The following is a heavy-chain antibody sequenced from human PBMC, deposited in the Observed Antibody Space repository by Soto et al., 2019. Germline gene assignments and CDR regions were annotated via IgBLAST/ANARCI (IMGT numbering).Heavy chain of an antibody. Sequence: PGGSLRLSCAASGFTFNNFAMSWVRQAPGKGLEWVSAISGSGTSTYYADSVKGRFTISRDNSKNTLYLQMDSLRAEDTAVYYCSTVTTHRNYYFDYWGQGTLVTVSS. CDR3: STVTTHRNYYFDY. D-gene: IGHD4-17*01. CDR2: ISGSGTST. J-gene: IGHJ4*02. CDR1: GFTFNNFA. V-gene: IGHV3-23*01.